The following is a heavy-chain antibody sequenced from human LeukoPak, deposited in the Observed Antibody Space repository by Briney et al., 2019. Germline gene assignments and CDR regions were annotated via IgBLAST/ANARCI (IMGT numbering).Heavy chain of an antibody. Sequence: PGGSLRLSCAASGFSLSAYGVHWVRQAPGKGLEWVSGINWNGGSTGYADSVKGRFTISRDNAKNSLYLQMNSLRAEDTALYHCAREPITVAGTLPYYFDYWGQGTLVTVSS. J-gene: IGHJ4*02. CDR3: AREPITVAGTLPYYFDY. D-gene: IGHD6-19*01. CDR2: INWNGGST. CDR1: GFSLSAYG. V-gene: IGHV3-20*01.